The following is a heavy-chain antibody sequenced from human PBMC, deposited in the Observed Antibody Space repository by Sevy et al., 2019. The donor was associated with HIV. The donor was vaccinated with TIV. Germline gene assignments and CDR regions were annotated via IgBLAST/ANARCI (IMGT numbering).Heavy chain of an antibody. CDR3: AKRSSIGGGYFDY. J-gene: IGHJ4*02. D-gene: IGHD3-10*01. CDR1: GFTFSSYA. V-gene: IGHV3-23*01. CDR2: ISGSGGST. Sequence: GGSLRLPCAASGFTFSSYAMNWVRQAPGKGLEWVSTISGSGGSTYYADSVKGRFTISRDNSKNTVYLQMNSLRAEDTAVYYCAKRSSIGGGYFDYWGQGTLVTVSS.